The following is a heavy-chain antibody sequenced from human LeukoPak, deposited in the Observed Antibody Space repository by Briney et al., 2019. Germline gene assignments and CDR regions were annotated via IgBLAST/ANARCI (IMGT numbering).Heavy chain of an antibody. CDR1: GFTFSSYA. V-gene: IGHV3-23*01. CDR3: AKDHGETTVNPRWFDP. D-gene: IGHD4-11*01. Sequence: WGSLRLSCAASGFTFSSYAMSWVRQAPGKGLEWVSAIRGSGGSTHYADSVKGRFTISRDNPKNTLYLQMSSLRAEDTAVYYCAKDHGETTVNPRWFDPWGQGPLVTVSS. J-gene: IGHJ5*02. CDR2: IRGSGGST.